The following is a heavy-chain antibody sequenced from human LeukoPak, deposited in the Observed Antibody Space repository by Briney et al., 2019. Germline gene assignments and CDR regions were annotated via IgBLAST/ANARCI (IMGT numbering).Heavy chain of an antibody. J-gene: IGHJ1*01. CDR3: ARHGTAAGPFQL. D-gene: IGHD2-21*02. CDR1: GGSISNYY. V-gene: IGHV4-59*08. CDR2: VYYSGTT. Sequence: SETLSPTCTVSGGSISNYYWSWIRQPPGKGLEWIGYVYYSGTTNYNPSLESRVTISVDTSKNQFSLKLTSVAAADTAVYYCARHGTAAGPFQLWGQGTLVTVSS.